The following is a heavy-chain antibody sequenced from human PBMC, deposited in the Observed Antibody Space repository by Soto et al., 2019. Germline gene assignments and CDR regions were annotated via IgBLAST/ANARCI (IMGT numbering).Heavy chain of an antibody. J-gene: IGHJ4*02. CDR3: ARVGGFGATTIDY. V-gene: IGHV4-59*08. CDR2: IYYSGST. D-gene: IGHD3-10*01. CDR1: GGSISSYY. Sequence: SETLSLTCTVSGGSISSYYWSWIRQPPGKGLEWIGYIYYSGSTNYNPSLKSRVTISVDTSKNQFSLKLSSVTAADTAVYYCARVGGFGATTIDYWGQGTLVTVPQ.